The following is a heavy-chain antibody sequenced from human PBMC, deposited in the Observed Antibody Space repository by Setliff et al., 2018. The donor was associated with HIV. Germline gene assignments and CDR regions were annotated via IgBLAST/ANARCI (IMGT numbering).Heavy chain of an antibody. V-gene: IGHV1-8*02. CDR3: ARVVPREVAPGGFDI. J-gene: IGHJ3*02. Sequence: ASVKVSCKPSGYTFTNYDINWVQQAAGQGLEWMGWMNPDSRNTGYAQRFEGSVTMTWDTSISTAYMELNNVKFEDTAVYFCARVVPREVAPGGFDIWGQGTMVTVSS. D-gene: IGHD5-12*01. CDR2: MNPDSRNT. CDR1: GYTFTNYD.